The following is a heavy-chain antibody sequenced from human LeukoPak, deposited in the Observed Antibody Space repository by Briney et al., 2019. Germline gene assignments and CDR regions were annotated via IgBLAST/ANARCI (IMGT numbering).Heavy chain of an antibody. Sequence: GGSLRLSCAASGFTFSSSNMNWVRQAPGKGLKWVSSISTSSSYIYYADSVKGRFTVSRDNAKNSLFLQMNSLRAEDTAVYYCARGRPLGANFWVYWGQGTLVTVSS. J-gene: IGHJ4*02. D-gene: IGHD3-16*01. V-gene: IGHV3-21*01. CDR3: ARGRPLGANFWVY. CDR1: GFTFSSSN. CDR2: ISTSSSYI.